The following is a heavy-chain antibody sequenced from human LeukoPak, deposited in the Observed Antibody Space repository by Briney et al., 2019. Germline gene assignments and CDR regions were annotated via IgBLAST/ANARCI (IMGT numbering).Heavy chain of an antibody. CDR3: AKVVSTWYYMDV. V-gene: IGHV3-30*04. J-gene: IGHJ6*03. CDR2: SSFDGKNK. CDR1: GFSFSRYA. Sequence: PGGSLRLSCAASGFSFSRYAMYWLRQAPGKGLEFLAISSFDGKNKYYADSVKGRFTISKDNSKNTLYLQMNSLRAEDTAVYYCAKVVSTWYYMDVWGKGTTVTVSS. D-gene: IGHD2/OR15-2a*01.